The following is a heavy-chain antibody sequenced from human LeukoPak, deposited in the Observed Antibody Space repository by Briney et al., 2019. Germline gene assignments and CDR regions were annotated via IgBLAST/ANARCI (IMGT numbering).Heavy chain of an antibody. CDR3: AELGITMIGGV. CDR2: ISSSGSTI. V-gene: IGHV3-11*04. J-gene: IGHJ6*03. D-gene: IGHD3-10*02. Sequence: GGSLRLSCAASGFTFTDSYMTWVRQAPGKGLEWLSYISSSGSTIYYADSVKGRFTISRDNAKNSLYLQMNSLRAEDTAVYYCAELGITMIGGVWGKGTTVTIS. CDR1: GFTFTDSY.